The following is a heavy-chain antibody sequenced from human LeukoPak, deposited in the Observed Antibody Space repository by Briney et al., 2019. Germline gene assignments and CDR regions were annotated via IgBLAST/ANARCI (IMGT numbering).Heavy chain of an antibody. CDR1: GFTFSNYA. CDR3: AKYGSTAIIPGAGHFDY. J-gene: IGHJ4*02. V-gene: IGHV3-23*01. CDR2: IRGSGGST. Sequence: PGGSLRLSCAASGFTFSNYAMSWVRQAPGKGLEWVSAIRGSGGSTYYADTVKGRFTISRDNSKNTPYLQMNSLRAEDTAVYYCAKYGSTAIIPGAGHFDYWGQGTLVTVSS. D-gene: IGHD5-18*01.